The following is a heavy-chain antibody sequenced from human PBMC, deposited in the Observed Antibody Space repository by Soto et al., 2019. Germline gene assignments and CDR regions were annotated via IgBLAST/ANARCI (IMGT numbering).Heavy chain of an antibody. J-gene: IGHJ3*02. CDR3: VRVIRPSWLQLVFDI. CDR2: IFSNDEE. V-gene: IGHV2-26*01. CDR1: GFSLRNGRMG. Sequence: QVTLKESGPVLVKPTETLTLTCSVSGFSLRNGRMGVGWIRQPPGKALQWLAHIFSNDEESYITSLKSRLTISRDTSKSQVVLTMTNMDPVDTATYYCVRVIRPSWLQLVFDIWGQGTMVTVSS. D-gene: IGHD3-3*01.